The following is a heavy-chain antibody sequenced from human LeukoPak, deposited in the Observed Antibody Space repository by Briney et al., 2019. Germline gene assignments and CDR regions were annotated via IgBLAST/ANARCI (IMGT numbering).Heavy chain of an antibody. D-gene: IGHD6-6*01. J-gene: IGHJ4*02. CDR2: IDPSDSYN. CDR3: ARAYSRSRFDY. V-gene: IGHV5-10-1*01. CDR1: GYNFTNYW. Sequence: GESLKISCKGSGYNFTNYWISWVRQMPGKGLEWMGTIDPSDSYNNYSPSFQGHVTVSADKSISTAYLQWSSLKASDTAMYYCARAYSRSRFDYWGQGTLVTVSS.